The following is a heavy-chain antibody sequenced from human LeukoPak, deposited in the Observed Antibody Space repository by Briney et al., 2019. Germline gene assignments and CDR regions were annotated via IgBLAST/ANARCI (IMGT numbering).Heavy chain of an antibody. V-gene: IGHV4-4*07. CDR2: IYTSGST. CDR3: ARDDSYAAYNWFDP. J-gene: IGHJ5*02. CDR1: GGSISSYY. D-gene: IGHD5-18*01. Sequence: SETLSLTCTVSGGSISSYYWSWIRQPAGKGLEWIGRIYTSGSTNYNASLKSRVSMSVDTSKNQFSLKLSSVTAADTAVYFCARDDSYAAYNWFDPWGQGTLVTVSS.